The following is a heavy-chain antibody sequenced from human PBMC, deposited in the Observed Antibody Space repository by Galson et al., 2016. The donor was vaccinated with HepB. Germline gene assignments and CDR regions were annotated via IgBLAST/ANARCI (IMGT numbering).Heavy chain of an antibody. CDR3: AKHRTSILTCPSAGGYFDY. D-gene: IGHD3-9*01. V-gene: IGHV3-23*01. CDR1: GFTFSSYA. Sequence: SLRLSCAPSGFTFSSYAMSWVRQAPGKGLEWVSSIRGSADDTYYADSVTGRFTISRDNSKNTLYLQMINLVAEDTALYYCAKHRTSILTCPSAGGYFDYWGQGILVAVSS. J-gene: IGHJ4*02. CDR2: IRGSADDT.